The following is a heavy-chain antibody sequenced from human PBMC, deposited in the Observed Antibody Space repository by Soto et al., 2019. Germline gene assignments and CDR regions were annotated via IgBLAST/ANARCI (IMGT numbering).Heavy chain of an antibody. CDR2: IRSKAYGGTT. Sequence: EVQLVESGGGLVQPGRSLRLSCTASGFTFGDYAMSWFRQAPGKGLEWVGFIRSKAYGGTTEYAASVKGRFTISRDDSKSIAYLQMNSLKTEDTAVYYCTRDSRYYYDSSGYIPPGFDYWGQGTLVTVSS. CDR1: GFTFGDYA. V-gene: IGHV3-49*03. J-gene: IGHJ4*02. D-gene: IGHD3-22*01. CDR3: TRDSRYYYDSSGYIPPGFDY.